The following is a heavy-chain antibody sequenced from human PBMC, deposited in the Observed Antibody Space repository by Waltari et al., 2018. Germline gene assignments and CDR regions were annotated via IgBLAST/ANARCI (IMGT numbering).Heavy chain of an antibody. CDR1: GGSISSSSYY. Sequence: QLQLQESGPGLVKPSETLSLTCTVSGGSISSSSYYWGWIRQPPGKGLGWIGSIYYSGSTYYNPSLKSRVTISVDTSKNQFSLKLSSVTAADTAVYYCASRHPTVDYWGQGTLVTVSS. J-gene: IGHJ4*02. CDR3: ASRHPTVDY. CDR2: IYYSGST. D-gene: IGHD4-17*01. V-gene: IGHV4-39*01.